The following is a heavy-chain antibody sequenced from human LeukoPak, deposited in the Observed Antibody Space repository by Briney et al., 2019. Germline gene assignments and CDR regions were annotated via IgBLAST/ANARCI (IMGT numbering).Heavy chain of an antibody. CDR1: GFTFDDYG. Sequence: PGGSLRLSCAASGFTFDDYGMSWVRQAPGKGLEWVSGINWNGGSTGYADSVKGRFTISRDNAKNSLYLQMNSLRAEDTAVYYCASDPYYYDSSGGYWGQGTLVTVSS. V-gene: IGHV3-20*04. CDR2: INWNGGST. CDR3: ASDPYYYDSSGGY. D-gene: IGHD3-22*01. J-gene: IGHJ4*02.